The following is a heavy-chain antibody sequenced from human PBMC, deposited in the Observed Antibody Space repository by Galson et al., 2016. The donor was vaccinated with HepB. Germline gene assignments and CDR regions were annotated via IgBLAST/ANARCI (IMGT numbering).Heavy chain of an antibody. V-gene: IGHV1-18*01. D-gene: IGHD6-6*01. CDR3: ARDQSSDYYYGMDV. CDR2: ITPYSGNR. CDR1: GYTFINYG. Sequence: VKVSCKASGYTFINYGVSWVRQAPGQGLEWMGWITPYSGNRNYAQKFRGRVTMNTDTSTSTAYMELRTLRSDDTAVYYCARDQSSDYYYGMDVWGQGTTVTVSS. J-gene: IGHJ6*02.